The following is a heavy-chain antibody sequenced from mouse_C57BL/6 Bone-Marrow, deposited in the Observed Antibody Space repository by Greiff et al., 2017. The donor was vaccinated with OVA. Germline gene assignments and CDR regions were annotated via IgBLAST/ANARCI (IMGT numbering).Heavy chain of an antibody. CDR2: IDPNSGGT. V-gene: IGHV1-62-3*01. J-gene: IGHJ4*01. CDR3: AREGIFITTVVAPMDY. D-gene: IGHD1-1*01. Sequence: QVQLQQPGAELVKPGASVKLSCKASGYTFTSYWMHWVKQRPGRGLEWIGRIDPNSGGTKYNEKFKGKATLTADKSSSTAYMELRSLTSEDSAVYFCAREGIFITTVVAPMDYWGQGTSVTVSS. CDR1: GYTFTSYW.